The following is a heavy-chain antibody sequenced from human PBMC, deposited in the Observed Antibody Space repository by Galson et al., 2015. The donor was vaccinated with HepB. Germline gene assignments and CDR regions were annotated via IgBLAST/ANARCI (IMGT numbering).Heavy chain of an antibody. CDR2: ISFEETEN. J-gene: IGHJ4*02. D-gene: IGHD2-15*01. CDR3: AKCTFPFNCHGLDS. CDR1: GFSLFSSGYD. Sequence: SLRLSCAVSGFSLFSSGYDIHWIRQAPGKGLECVAVISFEETENYYADSVKGRFTVSGDNSTHTVFLQMHSLRPDDTAIYFCAKCTFPFNCHGLDSWGQGTLVTVSS. V-gene: IGHV3-30*18.